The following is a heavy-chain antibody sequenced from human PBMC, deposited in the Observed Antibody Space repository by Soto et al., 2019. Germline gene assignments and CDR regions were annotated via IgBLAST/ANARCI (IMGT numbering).Heavy chain of an antibody. V-gene: IGHV3-74*01. CDR3: ARDLTALYSSTGYGMDV. J-gene: IGHJ6*02. D-gene: IGHD6-13*01. Sequence: GGSLRLSCAASGFTFSSYWMHWVRQAPGKGLVWVSHINSDGSSTSYADSVKGRFTISRDNAKNTLYLQMNSLRAEDTAVYYCARDLTALYSSTGYGMDVWGQGTTVTVSS. CDR1: GFTFSSYW. CDR2: INSDGSST.